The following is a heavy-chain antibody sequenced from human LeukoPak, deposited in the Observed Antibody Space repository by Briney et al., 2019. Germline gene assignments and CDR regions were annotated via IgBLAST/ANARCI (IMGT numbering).Heavy chain of an antibody. V-gene: IGHV3-21*01. CDR3: ARDLTGWFDP. Sequence: GGSLRLSCAASGFTFSRYSMNWVRQAPGKGLEWVSSISSGSTYRYYVDSVKGRFTISRDNAKNSLYLQMNSLRAEDTAVYYCARDLTGWFDPWGQGTLVTVSS. CDR2: ISSGSTYR. CDR1: GFTFSRYS. J-gene: IGHJ5*02.